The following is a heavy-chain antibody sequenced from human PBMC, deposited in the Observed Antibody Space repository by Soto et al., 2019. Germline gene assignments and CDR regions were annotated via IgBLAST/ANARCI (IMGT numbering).Heavy chain of an antibody. J-gene: IGHJ3*01. CDR2: ISPSNGNT. CDR3: ERDQTKWLNDAYDF. V-gene: IGHV1-18*01. Sequence: QVPLVQAGGEVKKPGASVKFSCKASGYTFVNHGISWVRQAPGQGLERLGWISPSNGNTKFRQKFQGRVTMTTDTSTSTAYMELRSLRSDDTDVYYRERDQTKWLNDAYDFWGQGTMVTVSS. D-gene: IGHD5-12*01. CDR1: GYTFVNHG.